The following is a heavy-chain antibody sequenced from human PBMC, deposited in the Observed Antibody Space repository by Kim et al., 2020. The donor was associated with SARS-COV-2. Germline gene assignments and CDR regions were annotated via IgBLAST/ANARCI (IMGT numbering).Heavy chain of an antibody. J-gene: IGHJ4*02. V-gene: IGHV3-23*01. CDR2: ISGSGGST. Sequence: GGSLRLSCAASGFTFSSYAMSWVRQAPGKGLEWVSAISGSGGSTYYADSVKGRFTISRDNSKNTLYLQMNSLRAEDTAVYYCASRPVTMVRGVIINPPFGYWGLGTLVTVSS. CDR3: ASRPVTMVRGVIINPPFGY. CDR1: GFTFSSYA. D-gene: IGHD3-10*01.